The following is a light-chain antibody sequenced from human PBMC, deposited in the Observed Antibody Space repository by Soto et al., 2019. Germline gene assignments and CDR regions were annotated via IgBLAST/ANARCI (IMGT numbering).Light chain of an antibody. Sequence: QAVVTQQPSLTVSSGGTGTLTCASRTGAVTSDFYPVWVQQKPRQAPRALIYSKSNRHSWTPTRFSGSLLGGKAALTLSGVQPEDDAEYYCLLYYGGARVFGGGTKVTVL. CDR3: LLYYGGARV. V-gene: IGLV7-43*01. J-gene: IGLJ3*02. CDR1: TGAVTSDFY. CDR2: SKS.